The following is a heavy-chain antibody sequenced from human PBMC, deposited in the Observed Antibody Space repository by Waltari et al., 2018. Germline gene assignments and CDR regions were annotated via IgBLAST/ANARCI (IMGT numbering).Heavy chain of an antibody. Sequence: EVKLVESGRGLVQPGGSLRLSCEASGFAFGSFDMTWVRQAPGKGLEWIAHIRNSGSTIYYADSVKGRFSISRDNAKESLFLQMNSLRAEDTAVYYCARHGIRLGLYYFDYWGQGALVTVSS. CDR3: ARHGIRLGLYYFDY. V-gene: IGHV3-48*03. CDR1: GFAFGSFD. J-gene: IGHJ4*02. D-gene: IGHD3-9*01. CDR2: IRNSGSTI.